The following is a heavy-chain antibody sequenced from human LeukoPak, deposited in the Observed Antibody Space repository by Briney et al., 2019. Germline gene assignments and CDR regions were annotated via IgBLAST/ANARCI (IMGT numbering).Heavy chain of an antibody. Sequence: SETLSLTCTVSGGSISSYYWSWIRQPAGKGLEWIGRIYTSGSTNYNPSLKSRVTMSVDTSKNQFSLKLSSVTAADTAVYYCARERTLTTNYDSSGYYFGGNMDVWGKGTTVTVSS. J-gene: IGHJ6*03. CDR2: IYTSGST. D-gene: IGHD3-22*01. CDR1: GGSISSYY. CDR3: ARERTLTTNYDSSGYYFGGNMDV. V-gene: IGHV4-4*07.